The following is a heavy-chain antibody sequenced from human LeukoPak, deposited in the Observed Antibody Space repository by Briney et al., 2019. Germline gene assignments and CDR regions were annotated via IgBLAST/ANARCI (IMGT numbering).Heavy chain of an antibody. CDR3: ARLPDYGDYGDDY. CDR2: IIPIFGTA. Sequence: SVKVSCKASGGTFSSYAISWVRQAPGQGLEWMGGIIPIFGTANYAQKSQGRVTITADESTSTAYMELSSLRSEDTAVYYCARLPDYGDYGDDYWGQGTLVTVSS. V-gene: IGHV1-69*13. J-gene: IGHJ4*02. CDR1: GGTFSSYA. D-gene: IGHD4-17*01.